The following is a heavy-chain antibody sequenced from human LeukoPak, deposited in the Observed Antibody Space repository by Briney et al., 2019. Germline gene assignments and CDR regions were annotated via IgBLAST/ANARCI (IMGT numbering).Heavy chain of an antibody. J-gene: IGHJ4*02. Sequence: PGGSLRLSCAASGFTFSSYGMHWVRQAPGKGLEWMAFIRYDGSNKYYADSVKGRFTISSDNSKNTLYLQMNSLRAEDTAVYYCAKEAIYSSSWYSADYWGQGTLVTVSS. V-gene: IGHV3-30*02. CDR1: GFTFSSYG. D-gene: IGHD6-13*01. CDR2: IRYDGSNK. CDR3: AKEAIYSSSWYSADY.